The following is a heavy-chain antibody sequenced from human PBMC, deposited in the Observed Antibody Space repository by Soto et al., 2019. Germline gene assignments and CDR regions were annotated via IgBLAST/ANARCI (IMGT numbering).Heavy chain of an antibody. V-gene: IGHV3-23*01. J-gene: IGHJ4*02. D-gene: IGHD1-26*01. CDR1: GFTFSSYA. Sequence: GGSLRLSCAASGFTFSSYAMSWVRQAPGKGLEWVSAISGSGGSTYYADSVKGRFTISRDNSKNTLYLQMNSLRAEDTAVYYCAKWEGDWQWEYYFDYWGQGTLVTVSS. CDR2: ISGSGGST. CDR3: AKWEGDWQWEYYFDY.